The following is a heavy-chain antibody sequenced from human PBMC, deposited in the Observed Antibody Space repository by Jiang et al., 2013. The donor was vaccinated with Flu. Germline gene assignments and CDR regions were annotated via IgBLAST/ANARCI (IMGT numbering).Heavy chain of an antibody. CDR2: IYSGGST. D-gene: IGHD3-9*01. CDR3: ARVLTGLYFDY. J-gene: IGHJ4*02. V-gene: IGHV3-53*01. Sequence: RQAPGKGLEWVSVIYSGGSTYYADSVKGRFTISRDNSKNTLYLQMNSLRAEDTAVYYCARVLTGLYFDYWGQGTLVTVSS.